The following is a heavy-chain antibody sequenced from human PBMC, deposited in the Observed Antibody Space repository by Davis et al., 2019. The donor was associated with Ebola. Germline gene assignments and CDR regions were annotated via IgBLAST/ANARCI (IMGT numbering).Heavy chain of an antibody. J-gene: IGHJ6*04. V-gene: IGHV1-2*06. CDR3: ARDILTLHGMDV. CDR2: INPNSGGT. CDR1: EYTFTAYY. Sequence: AASVKVSCKASEYTFTAYYMHWVRQAPGQGLEWMGRINPNSGGTNYAQKFRGRVTMTRDTSTSTAYMELRSLRSDDTAVYYCARDILTLHGMDVWGKGTTVTVSS. D-gene: IGHD3-9*01.